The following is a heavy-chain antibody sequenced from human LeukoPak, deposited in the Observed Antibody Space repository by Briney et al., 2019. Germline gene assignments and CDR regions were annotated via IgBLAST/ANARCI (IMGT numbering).Heavy chain of an antibody. CDR2: IRYDGSNK. J-gene: IGHJ4*02. CDR1: GFTFSSYG. D-gene: IGHD3-9*01. V-gene: IGHV3-30*02. CDR3: AKDPAGDILTGLV. Sequence: PGGSLRLSCAASGFTFSSYGMHWVRQAPGKGLEWVAFIRYDGSNKYYADSVKGRFTISRDNSKNTLYLQMNSLRAEDTAVYYCAKDPAGDILTGLVWGQGTLVTVSS.